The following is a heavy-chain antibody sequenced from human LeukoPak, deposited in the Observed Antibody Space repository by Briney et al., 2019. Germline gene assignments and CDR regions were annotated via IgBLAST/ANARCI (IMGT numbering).Heavy chain of an antibody. CDR1: GGSFSGYY. V-gene: IGHV4-34*01. CDR3: ARIMTSSCRGDY. D-gene: IGHD6-13*01. J-gene: IGHJ4*02. CDR2: INDSEST. Sequence: SETLSLTCAVYGGSFSGYYWSWIRQPPGKGLEWIGEINDSESTNYNPSLKSRVTISVDTSKNQFSLKLSSVTAADTAICYCARIMTSSCRGDYWGQGTLVTVSS.